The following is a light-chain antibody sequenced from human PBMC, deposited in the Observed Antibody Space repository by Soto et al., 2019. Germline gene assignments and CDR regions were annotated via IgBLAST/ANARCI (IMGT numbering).Light chain of an antibody. CDR3: QQYGTSPT. CDR1: QSVSSSY. V-gene: IGKV3-20*01. J-gene: IGKJ4*01. CDR2: GAA. Sequence: EIVLTQSPGTLSLSPGERVTLSCRASQSVSSSYLAWYQQKPGQAPRVLIYGAATRATGIPDRFSGSGSGTDFTLTISRLEPEDFAVYFCQQYGTSPTFGGGTKVEIK.